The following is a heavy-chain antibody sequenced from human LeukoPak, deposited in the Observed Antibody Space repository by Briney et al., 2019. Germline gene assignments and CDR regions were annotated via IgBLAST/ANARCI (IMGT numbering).Heavy chain of an antibody. CDR1: GFTFSSYG. CDR3: AREGTYYYDSSDYPDY. Sequence: PGGSLRLSCAASGFTFSSYGMHWVRQAPGKGLEWVAVIWYDGSNKYYADSVKGRFTISRDNSKNTLYLQMNSLRAEDTAVYYCAREGTYYYDSSDYPDYWGQGTLVTVSS. V-gene: IGHV3-33*01. J-gene: IGHJ4*02. CDR2: IWYDGSNK. D-gene: IGHD3-22*01.